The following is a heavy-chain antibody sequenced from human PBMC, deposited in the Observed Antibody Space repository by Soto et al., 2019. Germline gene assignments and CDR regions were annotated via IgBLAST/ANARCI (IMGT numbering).Heavy chain of an antibody. CDR3: ATAVAGTGYYYGMDV. D-gene: IGHD6-19*01. J-gene: IGHJ6*02. CDR2: ISSSSSTI. V-gene: IGHV3-48*01. Sequence: GGSLRLSCAASGFTFSSYSMNWVRQAPGKGLEWVSYISSSSSTIYYADSVKGRFTISRDNSKNTLYLQMNSLRAEDTAVYYCATAVAGTGYYYGMDVWGQGTTVTVSS. CDR1: GFTFSSYS.